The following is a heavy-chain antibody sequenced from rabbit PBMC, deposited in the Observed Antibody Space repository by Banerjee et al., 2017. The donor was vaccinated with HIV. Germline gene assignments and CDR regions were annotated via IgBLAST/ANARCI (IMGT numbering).Heavy chain of an antibody. CDR2: MHTTRGYT. Sequence: QEQLVESGGGLVQPEGSLALTCTASGFSFSSSYWICWVRQAPGKGLELIACMHTTRGYTSYASWVNGRFTISRSTSLNTVTLQMTSLTAADTATYFCARTYADTRSYFNLWGQGTLVTVS. D-gene: IGHD4-2*01. CDR1: GFSFSSSYW. V-gene: IGHV1S43*01. J-gene: IGHJ4*01. CDR3: ARTYADTRSYFNL.